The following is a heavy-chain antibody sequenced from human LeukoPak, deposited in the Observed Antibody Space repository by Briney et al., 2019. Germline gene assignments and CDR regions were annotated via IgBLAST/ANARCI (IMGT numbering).Heavy chain of an antibody. CDR3: ARERDPYYYDSMEGAFDI. J-gene: IGHJ3*02. CDR2: IYTSGST. Sequence: QTSETLSLTCTVSGGSISSYYWSWIRQPAGKGLEWIGRIYTSGSTNHNPSLKSRVTMSVDTSKNQFSLKLSSVTAADTAVYYCARERDPYYYDSMEGAFDIWGQGTMVTVSS. CDR1: GGSISSYY. V-gene: IGHV4-4*07. D-gene: IGHD3-22*01.